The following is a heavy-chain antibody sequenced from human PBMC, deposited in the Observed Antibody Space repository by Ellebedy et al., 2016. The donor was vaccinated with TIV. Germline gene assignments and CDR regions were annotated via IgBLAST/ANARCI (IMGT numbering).Heavy chain of an antibody. CDR3: ARVQNYLADH. Sequence: GESLKISCAASGFTFNTYAMHWVRQVPGKGLEWVAIIWNDGSKAYYADSVKGRFSISRDNSDNTLYLLMNSVRVEDTAVYYCARVQNYLADHWGQGSLVTVSS. CDR2: IWNDGSKA. V-gene: IGHV3-33*08. J-gene: IGHJ4*02. D-gene: IGHD1-7*01. CDR1: GFTFNTYA.